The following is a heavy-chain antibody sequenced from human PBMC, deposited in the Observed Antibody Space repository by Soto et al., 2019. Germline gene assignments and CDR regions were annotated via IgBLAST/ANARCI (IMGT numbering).Heavy chain of an antibody. D-gene: IGHD6-19*01. V-gene: IGHV3-23*01. CDR2: IIDDGGRA. Sequence: PGGSLRLSCSASGFTFSSSAMGWVRQAPGKGLEWVSAIIDDGGRAYYANSVKGRFTISRDNSKNTLSLQMNSLRAEDTAVYYCAKSGLIAVAGHFDYWGQGTLVTVSS. J-gene: IGHJ4*02. CDR3: AKSGLIAVAGHFDY. CDR1: GFTFSSSA.